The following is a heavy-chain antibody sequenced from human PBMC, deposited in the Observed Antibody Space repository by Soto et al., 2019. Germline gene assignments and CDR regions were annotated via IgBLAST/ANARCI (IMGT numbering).Heavy chain of an antibody. CDR3: ARDPPNFYYYGMDV. CDR2: ISASGGLK. Sequence: EVQLSESGGDLRQPGGSLRLSCAASGFTFSNYAMTWVRQTPGKGLEWVSGISASGGLKYYADSVQGRFTVSRDNSKNSVYLEMNSLRDEDTAVYYCARDPPNFYYYGMDVWGQGTTVTVSS. V-gene: IGHV3-23*01. J-gene: IGHJ6*02. CDR1: GFTFSNYA.